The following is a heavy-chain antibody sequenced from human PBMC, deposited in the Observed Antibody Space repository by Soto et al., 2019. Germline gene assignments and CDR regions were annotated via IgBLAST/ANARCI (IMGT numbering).Heavy chain of an antibody. V-gene: IGHV1-69*05. CDR2: IIPIFGTA. D-gene: IGHD3-9*01. CDR1: GGTFSSYA. J-gene: IGHJ6*02. Sequence: SVKVSCKASGGTFSSYAISWVRQAPGQGLEWMGGIIPIFGTANYAQKHQGRVTMTTDTSTSTAYIELRSLRSDDTAVYYCARAQPYYDISTGYYNVGDYYYGMDVWGQGTTVTVSS. CDR3: ARAQPYYDISTGYYNVGDYYYGMDV.